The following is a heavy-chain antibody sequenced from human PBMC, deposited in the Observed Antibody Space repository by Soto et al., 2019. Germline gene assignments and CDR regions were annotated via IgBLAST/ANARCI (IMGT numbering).Heavy chain of an antibody. J-gene: IGHJ5*02. CDR2: IYWDDDI. CDR3: AHLRSGWNPNWIAP. CDR1: GFSLSTNGEG. Sequence: SGPTLVNPTQTLTLTCTFSGFSLSTNGEGVAWIRQSPGKALECLGLIYWDDDIRYSPSLRSRLTISKHTSKDQVVLTMTNMDPMDTGTYICAHLRSGWNPNWIAPWGQGTLVTVSS. V-gene: IGHV2-5*02. D-gene: IGHD6-19*01.